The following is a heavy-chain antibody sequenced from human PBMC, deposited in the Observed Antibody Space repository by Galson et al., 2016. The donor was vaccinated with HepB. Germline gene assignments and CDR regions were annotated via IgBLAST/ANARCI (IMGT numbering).Heavy chain of an antibody. D-gene: IGHD6-13*01. CDR2: IKQDGSEK. V-gene: IGHV3-7*04. J-gene: IGHJ4*02. Sequence: SLRLSCAASGFTFSSYWMSWVRQAPGKRLECVANIKQDGSEKYYVDSVRGRFTISRDNAMNSLYLHMSSLRAEDTALYYCTRTISATAGIDWGQGTLVTVSS. CDR1: GFTFSSYW. CDR3: TRTISATAGID.